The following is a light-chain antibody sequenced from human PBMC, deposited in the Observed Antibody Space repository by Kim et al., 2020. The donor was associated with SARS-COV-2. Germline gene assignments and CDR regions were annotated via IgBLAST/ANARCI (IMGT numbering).Light chain of an antibody. J-gene: IGKJ4*01. CDR2: GAS. Sequence: LSLSPGDTAIVSCRASQSVSSSLAWYQQKRGQPPRLLMYGASTRAAGIPARFSGSGSGTDFTLTITRLQSEDFAIYFCQQYNNWLTFGGGTKLEIK. CDR1: QSVSSS. V-gene: IGKV3D-15*01. CDR3: QQYNNWLT.